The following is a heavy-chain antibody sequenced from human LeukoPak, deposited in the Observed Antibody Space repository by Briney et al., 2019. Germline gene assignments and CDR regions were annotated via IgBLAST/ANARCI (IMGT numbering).Heavy chain of an antibody. CDR3: AREETWELLNY. D-gene: IGHD1-26*01. Sequence: GGSLRLSCAASGFTFSSYSMNWVRQAPGKGLEWVSYISSSSSTIYYADSVKGRFTISRDNAKNSLYLQMNSLRAEDTAVYYCAREETWELLNYRGQGTLVTVSS. CDR1: GFTFSSYS. J-gene: IGHJ4*02. CDR2: ISSSSSTI. V-gene: IGHV3-48*01.